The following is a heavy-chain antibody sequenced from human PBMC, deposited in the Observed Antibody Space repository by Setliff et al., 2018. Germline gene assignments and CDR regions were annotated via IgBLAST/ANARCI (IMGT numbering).Heavy chain of an antibody. CDR1: GGSFSGYY. CDR2: INHSGST. Sequence: SETLSLTCAVYGGSFSGYYWSWIRQPPGKGLEWIGEINHSGSTNYNQSLKSRVTLSVDTSKNQFSLKLSSVTAADTAVYYCARHGALGKFWSYYYYMDVWGKGTTVTVSS. V-gene: IGHV4-34*01. J-gene: IGHJ6*03. D-gene: IGHD3-3*01. CDR3: ARHGALGKFWSYYYYMDV.